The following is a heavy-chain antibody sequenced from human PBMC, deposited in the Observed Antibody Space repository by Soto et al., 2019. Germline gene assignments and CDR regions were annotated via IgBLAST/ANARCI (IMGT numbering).Heavy chain of an antibody. V-gene: IGHV4-59*01. D-gene: IGHD1-20*01. J-gene: IGHJ4*02. Sequence: SETLSLTCTVSGGSISSYYWSWIRQPPGKGLEWIGYIYYSVSTNYNPSLKSRVTISVDTSKNQFSLKLSSVTAADTAVYYCARWSYNWNYIDYWGQGTLVTVSS. CDR1: GGSISSYY. CDR2: IYYSVST. CDR3: ARWSYNWNYIDY.